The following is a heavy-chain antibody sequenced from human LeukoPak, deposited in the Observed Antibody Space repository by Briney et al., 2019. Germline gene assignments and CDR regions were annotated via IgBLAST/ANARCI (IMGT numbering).Heavy chain of an antibody. Sequence: GGSLRLSCAASGFTFSSYSMNWVRQAPGKGLEWVSSISSSSSYIYYADSVKGRFTISRDNAKNSLYLQMNSLRAEDTAVYYCARSSGWFPISHWGQGTLVTVPS. CDR3: ARSSGWFPISH. D-gene: IGHD6-19*01. J-gene: IGHJ4*02. CDR2: ISSSSSYI. CDR1: GFTFSSYS. V-gene: IGHV3-21*01.